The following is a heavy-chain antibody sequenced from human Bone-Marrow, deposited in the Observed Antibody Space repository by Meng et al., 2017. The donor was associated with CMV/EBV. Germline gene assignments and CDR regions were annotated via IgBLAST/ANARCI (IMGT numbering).Heavy chain of an antibody. Sequence: GESLKISCAASGFTFSGYWMSWVRQAPGKGLEWMANIKQDGSEKYYVDSVKGRFTISRDNAKNSLYLQMNSLRAEDTAVYYCARQMGYYYDSSGSYYYYGMDVWGQGTTVTVSS. CDR2: IKQDGSEK. CDR3: ARQMGYYYDSSGSYYYYGMDV. CDR1: GFTFSGYW. J-gene: IGHJ6*02. D-gene: IGHD3-22*01. V-gene: IGHV3-7*01.